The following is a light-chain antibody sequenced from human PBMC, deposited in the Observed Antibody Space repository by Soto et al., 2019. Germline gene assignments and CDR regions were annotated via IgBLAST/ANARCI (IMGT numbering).Light chain of an antibody. CDR2: GAS. Sequence: EIVLTQSPATLSLSPGERATLSCRASQSISDFLAWYQQKPGQAPRLLIHGASNRASGIPDRFSGSGSGTDFTLTISRLEPEDFAVYYCQQYGSSPRTFGQGTKVEIK. CDR1: QSISDF. J-gene: IGKJ1*01. V-gene: IGKV3-20*01. CDR3: QQYGSSPRT.